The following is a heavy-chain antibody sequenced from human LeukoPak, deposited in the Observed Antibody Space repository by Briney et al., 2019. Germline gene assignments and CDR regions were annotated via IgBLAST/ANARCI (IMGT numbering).Heavy chain of an antibody. J-gene: IGHJ4*02. V-gene: IGHV3-7*01. CDR2: INPDGSEK. Sequence: GGSLRLSCVASRFTFNKYYMSWVRQAPGKGLQWVANINPDGSEKYYVDSVKGRFTISRDNAKTSLYLQMNSLRAEDTAVYYCARNYAYDATGDRGHWGQGTLVTVSS. CDR3: ARNYAYDATGDRGH. D-gene: IGHD3-16*01. CDR1: RFTFNKYY.